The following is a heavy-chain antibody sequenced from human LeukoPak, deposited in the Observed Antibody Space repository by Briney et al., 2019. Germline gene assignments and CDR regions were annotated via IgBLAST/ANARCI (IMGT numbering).Heavy chain of an antibody. D-gene: IGHD5-18*01. J-gene: IGHJ4*02. CDR3: ARDLSGVTGYTYGRGIDY. CDR1: GFTFSGYG. V-gene: IGHV3-21*01. CDR2: ISSSSGYI. Sequence: GGSLRLSCAASGFTFSGYGMNWVRQAPGKGLECVSSISSSSGYIYYADSVKGRYTISRDNAKNSLYLQMNSLRAEDTAVYYCARDLSGVTGYTYGRGIDYWGQGTLVTVSS.